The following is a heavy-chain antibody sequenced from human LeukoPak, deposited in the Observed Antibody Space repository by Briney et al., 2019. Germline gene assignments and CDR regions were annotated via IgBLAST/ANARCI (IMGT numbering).Heavy chain of an antibody. CDR2: INPGDSDT. V-gene: IGHV5-51*01. CDR3: ARLRASSGWYVDY. Sequence: PGESLKISCKGSGYSFSTYWIGWARQLPGKGLEWMAIINPGDSDTRYSPSFQGQVTISADKSISTAYLQWSSLKASDTAMYYCARLRASSGWYVDYWGQGTLVTVSS. D-gene: IGHD6-19*01. J-gene: IGHJ4*02. CDR1: GYSFSTYW.